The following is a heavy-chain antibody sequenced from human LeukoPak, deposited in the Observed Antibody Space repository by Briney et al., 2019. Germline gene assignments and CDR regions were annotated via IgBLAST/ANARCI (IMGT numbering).Heavy chain of an antibody. J-gene: IGHJ5*02. CDR2: IIPILGIA. CDR1: GGTFSSYA. CDR3: ASVLSGIAVAGSFDP. Sequence: SVKVSCKASGGTFSSYAISWVRPAPGQGLEWMGRIIPILGIANYAQKFQGRVTITADKSTSTAYMELSSLRSEDTAVYYCASVLSGIAVAGSFDPWGQGTLVTVSS. V-gene: IGHV1-69*04. D-gene: IGHD6-19*01.